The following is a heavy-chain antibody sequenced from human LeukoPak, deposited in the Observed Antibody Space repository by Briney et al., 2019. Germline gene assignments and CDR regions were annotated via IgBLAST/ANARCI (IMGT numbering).Heavy chain of an antibody. Sequence: GASVKVSCKASGYTFTGYYMHWVRQAPGQGLEWMGWINPNSGGTNYAQKVQGRVTMTTDTSTSTAYMELRSLRSDDTAVYYCASDGRYSSGLPDYWGQGTLVTVSS. J-gene: IGHJ4*02. CDR1: GYTFTGYY. D-gene: IGHD6-19*01. CDR2: INPNSGGT. V-gene: IGHV1-2*02. CDR3: ASDGRYSSGLPDY.